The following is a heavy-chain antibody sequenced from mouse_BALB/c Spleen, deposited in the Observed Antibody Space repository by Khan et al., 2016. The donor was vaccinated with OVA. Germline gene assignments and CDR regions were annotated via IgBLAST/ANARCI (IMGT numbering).Heavy chain of an antibody. CDR1: GYTFTSYW. D-gene: IGHD3-2*01. J-gene: IGHJ4*01. CDR2: INPSTGYT. CDR3: ARTARATFAMDY. Sequence: QVQLKQSGAELAKPGASVKMSCKASGYTFTSYWMHWVQQRPGQGLEWIGYINPSTGYTEYNQKFKDKATLTADKSSSTAYMQLSSLTSEDSAVYYCARTARATFAMDYWGQGTSVTVSS. V-gene: IGHV1-7*01.